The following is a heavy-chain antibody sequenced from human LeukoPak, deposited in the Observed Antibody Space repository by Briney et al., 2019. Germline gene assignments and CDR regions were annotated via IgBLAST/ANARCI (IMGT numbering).Heavy chain of an antibody. V-gene: IGHV3-15*07. Sequence: SGGSLRLSCAASGLTFSTSWMNWVRQAPGKGLEWVGRIKSKADGETIDYAAPVKGRFTFSRDDSKNMLYLQMNSLKSEDTAVYYCSTLTSRGLSDSWGQGTLVTVSS. CDR3: STLTSRGLSDS. D-gene: IGHD1-20*01. J-gene: IGHJ4*02. CDR1: GLTFSTSW. CDR2: IKSKADGETI.